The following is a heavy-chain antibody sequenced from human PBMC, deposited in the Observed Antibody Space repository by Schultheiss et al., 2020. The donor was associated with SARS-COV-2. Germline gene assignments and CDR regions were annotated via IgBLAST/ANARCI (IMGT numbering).Heavy chain of an antibody. CDR1: GFTFRSHS. V-gene: IGHV3-73*01. D-gene: IGHD2-2*01. J-gene: IGHJ4*02. CDR3: TTTQYCSSTSCYPIDY. Sequence: GGSLRLSCAASGFTFRSHSMNWVRQASGKGLEWVGRIRSKANSYATAYAASVKGRFTISRDDSKNTAYLQMNSLKTEDTAVYYCTTTQYCSSTSCYPIDYWGQGTLVTVSS. CDR2: IRSKANSYAT.